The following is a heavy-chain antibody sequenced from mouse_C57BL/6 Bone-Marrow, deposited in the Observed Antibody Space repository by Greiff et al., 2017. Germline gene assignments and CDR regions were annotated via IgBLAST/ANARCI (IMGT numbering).Heavy chain of an antibody. CDR1: GYTFTSYG. CDR2: IYPRSGNT. Sequence: QVQLQQSGAELVRPGASVQLSCKASGYTFTSYGISWVKQRTGQGLEWIGEIYPRSGNTYYNEKFKGKATLSADKSSSTAYMELRSLTSEDSAVXFCARKEREFADWGKGTLVTVSA. J-gene: IGHJ3*01. CDR3: ARKEREFAD. V-gene: IGHV1-81*01.